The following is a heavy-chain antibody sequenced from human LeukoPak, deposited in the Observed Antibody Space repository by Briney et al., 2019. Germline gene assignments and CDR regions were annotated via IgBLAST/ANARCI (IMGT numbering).Heavy chain of an antibody. J-gene: IGHJ4*02. V-gene: IGHV4-39*01. CDR3: ARHAPAAAGICDY. Sequence: PSETLSLTCTVSGGSISSCSYYWGWIRQPPGKGLEWIGSIYYSGSTYYNPSLKSRVTISVDTSKNQFSLKLSSVTAADTAVYYCARHAPAAAGICDYWGQGTLVTVSS. CDR2: IYYSGST. CDR1: GGSISSCSYY. D-gene: IGHD6-13*01.